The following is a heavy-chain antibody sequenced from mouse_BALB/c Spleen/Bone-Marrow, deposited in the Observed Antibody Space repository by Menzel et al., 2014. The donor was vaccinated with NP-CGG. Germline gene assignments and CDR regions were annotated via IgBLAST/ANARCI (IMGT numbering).Heavy chain of an antibody. V-gene: IGHV1-66*01. CDR1: GYSFTSYY. CDR2: IFPGSGNT. Sequence: QVQLQQSGPELVKPGASVKISCKASGYSFTSYYIHWVKQRPGQGLEWIGWIFPGSGNTKYNEKFKGKATLTADTSSSTAYMQLSSLTSEGSAVYFCAKRDKYDDYAMDYWGQGTSVTVSS. CDR3: AKRDKYDDYAMDY. J-gene: IGHJ4*01. D-gene: IGHD2-14*01.